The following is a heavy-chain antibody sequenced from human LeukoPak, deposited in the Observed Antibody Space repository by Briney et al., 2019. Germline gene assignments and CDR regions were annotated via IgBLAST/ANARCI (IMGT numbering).Heavy chain of an antibody. CDR2: IYPSGST. J-gene: IGHJ5*02. CDR1: GDSISSGSFY. V-gene: IGHV4-61*02. D-gene: IGHD2-15*01. CDR3: ARRSVVVVAATHWFDP. Sequence: SETLSLTCTVSGDSISSGSFYWSWIRQPAGRGLEWIGRIYPSGSTNYNPSLKSRVTISVDTSKNQFSLKLSSVTAADTAVYYCARRSVVVVAATHWFDPWGQGTLVTVSS.